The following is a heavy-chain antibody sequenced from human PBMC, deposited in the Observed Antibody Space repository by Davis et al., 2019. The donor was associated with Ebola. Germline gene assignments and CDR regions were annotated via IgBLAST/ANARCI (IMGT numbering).Heavy chain of an antibody. CDR3: TSAITKTAS. CDR1: GFTFSGSA. D-gene: IGHD5-24*01. Sequence: GESLKISCAASGFTFSGSAMHWVRQASGKGLEWVGRIRSKANSYATAYAASVKGRFTISRDDSKNTAYLQMNSLKTEDTAVYYCTSAITKTASWGQGTLVIVSS. V-gene: IGHV3-73*01. CDR2: IRSKANSYAT. J-gene: IGHJ5*02.